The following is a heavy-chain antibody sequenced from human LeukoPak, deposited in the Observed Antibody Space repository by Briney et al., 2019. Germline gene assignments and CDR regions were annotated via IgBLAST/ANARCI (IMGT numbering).Heavy chain of an antibody. Sequence: GSSVKVSCKASGGTFSSYALSWVRQAPGQGLEWIGGITPILGIANYAQDLQGRVTITADKSTNTAYMELSSLRSEDTAVYYCASQDSSGYYLIGYWGQGTLVTVSS. CDR2: ITPILGIA. V-gene: IGHV1-69*04. D-gene: IGHD3-22*01. J-gene: IGHJ4*02. CDR3: ASQDSSGYYLIGY. CDR1: GGTFSSYA.